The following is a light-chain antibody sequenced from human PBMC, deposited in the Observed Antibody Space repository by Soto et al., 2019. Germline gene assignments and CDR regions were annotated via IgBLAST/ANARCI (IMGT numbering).Light chain of an antibody. J-gene: IGLJ2*01. Sequence: QSALTQPPSASGSPGQSVTISCTGTSSDIGAYDYVSWYQQYPGKAPRLIIYEVRHRPSGVPDRFSGSKTGNTASLTVSGLQAGDEADYYCSSYAGSNNLGLFGGGTKVTVL. CDR3: SSYAGSNNLGL. CDR1: SSDIGAYDY. V-gene: IGLV2-8*01. CDR2: EVR.